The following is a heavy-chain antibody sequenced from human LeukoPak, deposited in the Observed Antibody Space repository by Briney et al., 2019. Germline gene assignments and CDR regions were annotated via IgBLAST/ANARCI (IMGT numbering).Heavy chain of an antibody. Sequence: ASVTVSCTASGYSFTSYGISWVRQAPGQGLEWMGWISDYNGNTNYAQKFQGRVTMTTDTSTTTAYMELRSLRSDDTAVYYCARGRLGFCGGGSCSDFDYWGQGTLVTVSS. D-gene: IGHD2-15*01. CDR1: GYSFTSYG. CDR2: ISDYNGNT. J-gene: IGHJ4*02. CDR3: ARGRLGFCGGGSCSDFDY. V-gene: IGHV1-18*04.